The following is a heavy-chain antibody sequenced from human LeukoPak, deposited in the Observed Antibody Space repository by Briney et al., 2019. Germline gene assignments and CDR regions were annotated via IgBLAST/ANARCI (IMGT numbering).Heavy chain of an antibody. Sequence: PGRPLRLFCAASGFTFSIYGMHWVRQAPGKGLEGVAVIWYDGSNKYYADSVKGRFTISRDNSKNTLHLQMNSLRAEDTAVYYCARDALTGATALDYWGQGTLVTVSS. J-gene: IGHJ4*02. D-gene: IGHD1-20*01. CDR3: ARDALTGATALDY. CDR1: GFTFSIYG. V-gene: IGHV3-33*01. CDR2: IWYDGSNK.